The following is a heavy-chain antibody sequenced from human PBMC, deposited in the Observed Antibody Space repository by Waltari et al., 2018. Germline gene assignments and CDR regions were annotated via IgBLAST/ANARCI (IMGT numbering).Heavy chain of an antibody. CDR3: AKDPDGLDAFDI. J-gene: IGHJ3*02. Sequence: EVQLLESGGGLVQPGGSLRLSCAASGFTFSSYAMSWVPQAPGKGLEWVSAISGSGGSTYYADSVKGRFTISRDNSKNTLYLQMNSLRAEDTAVYYCAKDPDGLDAFDIWGQGTMVTVSS. CDR1: GFTFSSYA. V-gene: IGHV3-23*01. CDR2: ISGSGGST.